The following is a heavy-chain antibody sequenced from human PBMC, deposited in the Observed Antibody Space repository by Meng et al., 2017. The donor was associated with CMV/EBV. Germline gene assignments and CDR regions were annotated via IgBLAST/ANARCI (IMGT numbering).Heavy chain of an antibody. CDR3: ARAGTIYCSSTSCYTGFWSGNYYYGMDV. CDR2: ISGSGGST. CDR1: GFTFSSYA. J-gene: IGHJ6*02. Sequence: GGSLRLSCAASGFTFSSYAMSWVRQAPGKGLEWVSAISGSGGSTYYADSVKGRFTISRDNSKNTLYLQMNSLRAEDTAVYYCARAGTIYCSSTSCYTGFWSGNYYYGMDVWGQGTTVTVSS. V-gene: IGHV3-23*01. D-gene: IGHD2-2*02.